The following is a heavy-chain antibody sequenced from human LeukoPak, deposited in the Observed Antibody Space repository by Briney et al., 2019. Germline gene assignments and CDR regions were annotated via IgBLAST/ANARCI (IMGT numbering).Heavy chain of an antibody. V-gene: IGHV4-59*01. D-gene: IGHD5-18*01. CDR2: ISNGNT. Sequence: PSETLSLTCSVSGGSISTYYRNWIRETPGKGLEWIGHISNGNTDYNPSLKSRVTISVDTSKNQFSLKLTSVTAADTAIYYCARDKAHTYGRYFDPWGQGALVTVSS. CDR1: GGSISTYY. CDR3: ARDKAHTYGRYFDP. J-gene: IGHJ5*02.